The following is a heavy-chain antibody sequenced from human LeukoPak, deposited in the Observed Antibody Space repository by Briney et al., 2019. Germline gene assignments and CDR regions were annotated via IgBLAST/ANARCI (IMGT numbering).Heavy chain of an antibody. V-gene: IGHV3-13*01. D-gene: IGHD6-19*01. Sequence: GGSLRLSCAASGFTFSRYDMHWVRQATGKGLEWVSGIGTAGDTYYAGSVKGRFTISRENAKDSLYLQMNSLTAGDTAVYYCAGAGSETQWRAFDFWGQGALVTVFS. CDR2: IGTAGDT. CDR3: AGAGSETQWRAFDF. J-gene: IGHJ4*02. CDR1: GFTFSRYD.